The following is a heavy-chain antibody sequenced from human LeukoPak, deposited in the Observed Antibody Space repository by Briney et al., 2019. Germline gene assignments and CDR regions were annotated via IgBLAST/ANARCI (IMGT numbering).Heavy chain of an antibody. V-gene: IGHV3-21*01. D-gene: IGHD3-22*01. CDR1: GFTFSSYS. CDR3: ARDPGHYYDSSGRAHDAFDI. CDR2: ISSSSYI. Sequence: GGSLRLSCAASGFTFSSYSMNWVRQAPGKGLEWVSSISSSSYIYYADSVKGRFTISRDNAKNSLYLQMNSLRAEDTAVYYCARDPGHYYDSSGRAHDAFDIWGQGTMVTVSS. J-gene: IGHJ3*02.